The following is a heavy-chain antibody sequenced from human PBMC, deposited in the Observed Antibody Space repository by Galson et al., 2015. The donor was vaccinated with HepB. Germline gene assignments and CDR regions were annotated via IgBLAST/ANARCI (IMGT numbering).Heavy chain of an antibody. J-gene: IGHJ3*02. CDR3: AREVPRGFLEWLLSLAFDI. CDR1: GFTFSSYS. Sequence: SLRLSCAASGFTFSSYSMNWVRQAPGKGLEWVSSISSSSSYIYYADSVKGRFTISRDNAKNSLYLQMNSLRAEDTAVYYCAREVPRGFLEWLLSLAFDIWGQGTVVTVSS. V-gene: IGHV3-21*01. CDR2: ISSSSSYI. D-gene: IGHD3-3*01.